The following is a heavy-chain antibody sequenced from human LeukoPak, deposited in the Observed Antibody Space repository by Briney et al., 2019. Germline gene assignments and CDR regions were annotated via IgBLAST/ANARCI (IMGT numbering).Heavy chain of an antibody. Sequence: GGSLRLSCVASGLTLSNFWMTWVRQAPGKGLEWVSVIYSGGSTYYADSVKGRFTISRDNSKNTLYLQMSSLRAEDTAVYYCARVGLKSYYFDYWGQGTLVTVSS. J-gene: IGHJ4*02. V-gene: IGHV3-53*01. CDR1: GLTLSNFW. CDR3: ARVGLKSYYFDY. CDR2: IYSGGST.